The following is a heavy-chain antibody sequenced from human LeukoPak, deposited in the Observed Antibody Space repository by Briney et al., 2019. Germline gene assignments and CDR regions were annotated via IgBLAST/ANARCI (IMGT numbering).Heavy chain of an antibody. Sequence: PSETLSLTCAVSADSFSSHYWTWIRQSPGKRLEWIGYISYIGSTNYNPSLKGRVTISIDTSKNQFSLKLRSVTAADTAVYYCARDLVTVTKGVDIWGQGTMVSVSS. CDR1: ADSFSSHY. D-gene: IGHD4-17*01. V-gene: IGHV4-59*11. CDR2: ISYIGST. J-gene: IGHJ3*02. CDR3: ARDLVTVTKGVDI.